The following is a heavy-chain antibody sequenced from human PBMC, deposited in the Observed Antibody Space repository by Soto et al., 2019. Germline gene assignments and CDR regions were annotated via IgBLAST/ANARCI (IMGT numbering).Heavy chain of an antibody. CDR1: GGSISSRSYY. CDR3: ASLVVTAHNWFDP. D-gene: IGHD2-21*02. V-gene: IGHV4-30-4*01. Sequence: PSETLSLTCTVSGGSISSRSYYWSWIRKPPGKGLEWIGYIYYSGSTYYNPSLKSRVTISVDTSKNQFSLKLSSVTAADTAVYYCASLVVTAHNWFDPWGQGTLVTVSS. CDR2: IYYSGST. J-gene: IGHJ5*02.